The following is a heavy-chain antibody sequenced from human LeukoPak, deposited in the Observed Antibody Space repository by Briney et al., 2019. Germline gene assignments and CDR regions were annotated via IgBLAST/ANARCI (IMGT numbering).Heavy chain of an antibody. V-gene: IGHV4-39*01. CDR1: GGSITSSSYY. D-gene: IGHD2-2*01. J-gene: IGHJ6*02. CDR3: ASLVVVPADVRGFRSDGMDV. Sequence: PSETLSLTCTVSGGSITSSSYYWGWIRQPPGKGLEWIGSIYYSGSTYYNPSLKRRVTISVDTSKNQFSLKLSSVTAADTAVYYCASLVVVPADVRGFRSDGMDVWGQGITVTVSS. CDR2: IYYSGST.